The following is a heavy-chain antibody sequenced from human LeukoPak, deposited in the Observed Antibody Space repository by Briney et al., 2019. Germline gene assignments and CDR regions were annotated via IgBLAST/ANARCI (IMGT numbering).Heavy chain of an antibody. CDR3: AKDRRLRLFDY. CDR1: GFTVSSYA. D-gene: IGHD5-12*01. CDR2: ISGSGGST. Sequence: GGSLRFSCAASGFTVSSYAMSWVRQAPGEGLEWVSAISGSGGSTYYADSVKGRFTISRDNSKNTLYLQMNILRAEDTAVYYCAKDRRLRLFDYWGQGTLVTVSS. J-gene: IGHJ4*02. V-gene: IGHV3-23*01.